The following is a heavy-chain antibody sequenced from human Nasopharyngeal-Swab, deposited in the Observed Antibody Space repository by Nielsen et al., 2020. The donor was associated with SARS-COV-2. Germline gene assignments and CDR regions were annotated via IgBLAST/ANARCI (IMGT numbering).Heavy chain of an antibody. CDR2: ISWDGGST. CDR3: AKGGYGGNSATYDY. CDR1: GFTLDDYT. J-gene: IGHJ4*02. Sequence: GGSLRLSCAASGFTLDDYTMHWVRQAPGKGLEWVSLISWDGGSTYYADSVKGRFTISRDNSKNSLYLQMNSLRTEDTALYYCAKGGYGGNSATYDYWGQGTLVTVSS. D-gene: IGHD4-23*01. V-gene: IGHV3-43*01.